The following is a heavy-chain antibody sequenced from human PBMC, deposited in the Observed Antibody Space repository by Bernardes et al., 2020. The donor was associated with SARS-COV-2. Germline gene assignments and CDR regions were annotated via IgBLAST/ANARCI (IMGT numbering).Heavy chain of an antibody. V-gene: IGHV4-61*01. J-gene: IGHJ6*02. CDR3: ARDRWNITICGVVTRYGMDV. CDR1: GGSVSSGSYY. Sequence: SETLSLTCTVSGGSVSSGSYYWSWIRQPPGKGLEWIGYIYYSGSTNYNPSLKSRVTISVDTSKNQFSLKLSSVTAADTAVYYCARDRWNITICGVVTRYGMDVWGQGTTVTVSS. CDR2: IYYSGST. D-gene: IGHD3-3*01.